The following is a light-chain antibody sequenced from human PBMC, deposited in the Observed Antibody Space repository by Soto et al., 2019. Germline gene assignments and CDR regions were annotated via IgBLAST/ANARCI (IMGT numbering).Light chain of an antibody. Sequence: QSALTQPRSVSGSPGQSVTISCTGTSSDVGGYNYVSWYQKHPGKTPKLMIYDVSKRPSGVPDRFSGSKSGNTASLTISGLQAEDEADYYCCSYAGSYTYVFGTGTKLTV. J-gene: IGLJ1*01. V-gene: IGLV2-11*01. CDR1: SSDVGGYNY. CDR3: CSYAGSYTYV. CDR2: DVS.